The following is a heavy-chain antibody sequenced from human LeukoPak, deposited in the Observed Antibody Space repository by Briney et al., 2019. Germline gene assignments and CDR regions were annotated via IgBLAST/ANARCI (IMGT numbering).Heavy chain of an antibody. CDR3: AKERREQSRDNYFDY. CDR1: GFTFSNYA. D-gene: IGHD1-26*01. CDR2: ISGSGLTT. Sequence: PGGSLRLSCVASGFTFSNYAMSWVRLAPGRGLEWVSVISGSGLTTFYADSVKGRFTISRDNSKNTLYLQMNSLRAEDTAVYYCAKERREQSRDNYFDYWGQGTLVTVPS. V-gene: IGHV3-23*01. J-gene: IGHJ4*02.